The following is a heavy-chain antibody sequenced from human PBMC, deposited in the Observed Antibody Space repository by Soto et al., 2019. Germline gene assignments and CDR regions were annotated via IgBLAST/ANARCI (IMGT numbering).Heavy chain of an antibody. V-gene: IGHV1-46*01. D-gene: IGHD6-25*01. Sequence: GASVKVSCKAFGYTFTIYYIHWVRQAPGQGLEWMGVINTSGGNPTYAQKFQDRVTMTRDTSTSTVYMELSSLRSEDTAVYYCARGGRHSDYYYYYGMDVWGQGTTVTVSS. CDR2: INTSGGNP. CDR3: ARGGRHSDYYYYYGMDV. CDR1: GYTFTIYY. J-gene: IGHJ6*02.